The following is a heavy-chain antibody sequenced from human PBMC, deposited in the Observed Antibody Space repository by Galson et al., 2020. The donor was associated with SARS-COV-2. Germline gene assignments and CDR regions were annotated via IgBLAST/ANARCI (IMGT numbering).Heavy chain of an antibody. CDR2: INHSGSV. D-gene: IGHD3-22*01. CDR3: ARSRQDFTMIGVASTGYFYYIDV. V-gene: IGHV4-34*01. CDR1: GGSFSDYY. Sequence: SETLSLTCAVYGGSFSDYYWSWLRQPPGKGLEWIGEINHSGSVNYNPSIKSRITISADTSKDQFSLRLSSGTAADTPVYYCARSRQDFTMIGVASTGYFYYIDVWGKGTPVTISS. J-gene: IGHJ6*03.